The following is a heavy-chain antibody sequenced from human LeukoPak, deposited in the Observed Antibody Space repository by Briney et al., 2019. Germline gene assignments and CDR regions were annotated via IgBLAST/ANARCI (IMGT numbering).Heavy chain of an antibody. J-gene: IGHJ6*03. D-gene: IGHD5-18*01. Sequence: GGSLRLSCAASGFTFSTYGMSWVRQAPGKGLEWVSSISGSGASTYYADSVKGRFTISRDNSKNTLYLQMNSLRAEDTAKYYCAMGPDTALVKNYYMDVWGTGTTVTISS. CDR3: AMGPDTALVKNYYMDV. V-gene: IGHV3-23*01. CDR1: GFTFSTYG. CDR2: ISGSGAST.